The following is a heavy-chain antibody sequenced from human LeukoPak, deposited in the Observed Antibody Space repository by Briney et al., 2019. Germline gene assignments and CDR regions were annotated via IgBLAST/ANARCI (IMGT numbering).Heavy chain of an antibody. CDR2: IYHSGST. V-gene: IGHV4-38-2*02. D-gene: IGHD2-15*01. CDR1: GYSISSGYY. J-gene: IGHJ5*02. CDR3: ARERERYCSGGSCYSGWFDP. Sequence: SETLSLTCTVSGYSISSGYYWGWIRQPPGKGLEWIGSIYHSGSTYYNPSLKSRVTISVDTSKNQFSLKLSSVTAADTAVYYCARERERYCSGGSCYSGWFDPWGQGTLVTVSS.